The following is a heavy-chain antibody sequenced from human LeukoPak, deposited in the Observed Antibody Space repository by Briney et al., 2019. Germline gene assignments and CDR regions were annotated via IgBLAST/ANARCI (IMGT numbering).Heavy chain of an antibody. J-gene: IGHJ4*02. CDR1: GGSISGYY. D-gene: IGHD2-2*01. CDR3: ASIDCSSTSCVYFDY. CDR2: IYYSGST. Sequence: SQTLSLTCTVSGGSISGYYWSWIRQPPGKGLEWIGYIYYSGSTNYNPSLKSRVTISVDTSKNQFSLKLSSVTAADTAVYYCASIDCSSTSCVYFDYWGQGTLVTVSS. V-gene: IGHV4-59*08.